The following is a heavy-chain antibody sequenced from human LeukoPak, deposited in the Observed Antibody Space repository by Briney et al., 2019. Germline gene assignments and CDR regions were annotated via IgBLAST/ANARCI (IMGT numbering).Heavy chain of an antibody. CDR2: IKVDGSEK. D-gene: IGHD1-1*01. Sequence: QAGGSLRLSCAASGFTFSSYWMSWVRQAPGKGLEWVANIKVDGSEKYYVDSVKGRFTISRDNAENSLYLQMNSLRAEDTAVYYCARKTGTTGEAFDYWGQGTQVTVSS. J-gene: IGHJ4*02. CDR1: GFTFSSYW. V-gene: IGHV3-7*03. CDR3: ARKTGTTGEAFDY.